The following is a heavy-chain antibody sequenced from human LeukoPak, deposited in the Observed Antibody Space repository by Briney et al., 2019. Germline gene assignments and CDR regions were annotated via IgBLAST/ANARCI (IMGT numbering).Heavy chain of an antibody. CDR2: FYHSGST. D-gene: IGHD6-13*01. V-gene: IGHV4-30-2*01. CDR3: ASVPAAAHRGYFDF. J-gene: IGHJ4*02. CDR1: GGSFTSGAYS. Sequence: PSDTLSLTCAVSGGSFTSGAYSWTWIRQPPGTGLEWIGYFYHSGSTYYNPSLKSRVTISVDRSKNQFSLKLGSVTAADTAVYYCASVPAAAHRGYFDFWGQGTLVTVSS.